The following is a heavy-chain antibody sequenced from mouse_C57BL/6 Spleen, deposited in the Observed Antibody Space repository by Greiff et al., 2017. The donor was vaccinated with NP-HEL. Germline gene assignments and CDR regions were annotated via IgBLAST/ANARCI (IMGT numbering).Heavy chain of an antibody. J-gene: IGHJ3*01. Sequence: EVQLQESGPELVKPGASVKISCKASGYSFTGYYMNWVKQSPEKSLEWIGEINPSTGGTTYNQKFKAKATLTVDKSSSTAYMQLKSLTSEDSAVYYCAGGTGTTFAYWGQGTLVTVSA. CDR3: AGGTGTTFAY. CDR1: GYSFTGYY. V-gene: IGHV1-42*01. D-gene: IGHD4-1*01. CDR2: INPSTGGT.